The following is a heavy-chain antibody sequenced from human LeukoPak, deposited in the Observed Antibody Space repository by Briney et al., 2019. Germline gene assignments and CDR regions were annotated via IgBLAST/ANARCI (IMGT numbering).Heavy chain of an antibody. Sequence: SETLSLTCTVSGGSISSSSYYWGWIRQPPGKGLEWIGSIYYSGSTYYNPSLKSRVTISADTSKNQFSLKVKSVTAADTAVYFCARQGWNSGHTRRYFDSWGQGILVTVSS. J-gene: IGHJ4*02. CDR2: IYYSGST. V-gene: IGHV4-39*01. CDR3: ARQGWNSGHTRRYFDS. D-gene: IGHD1-7*01. CDR1: GGSISSSSYY.